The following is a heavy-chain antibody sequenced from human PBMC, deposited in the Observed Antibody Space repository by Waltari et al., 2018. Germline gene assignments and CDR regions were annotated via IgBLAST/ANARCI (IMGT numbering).Heavy chain of an antibody. Sequence: EVQLVESGGGLVKPGGSLRLSCAASGFTFSSYSMNWVRQAPGKGLEWVSSISSSSSYIYYADSVKCRFTISRDNAKNSLYLQMNSLRAEDTAVYYCARVGDGYNLFDYWGQGTLVTVSS. V-gene: IGHV3-21*01. J-gene: IGHJ4*02. CDR1: GFTFSSYS. D-gene: IGHD5-12*01. CDR2: ISSSSSYI. CDR3: ARVGDGYNLFDY.